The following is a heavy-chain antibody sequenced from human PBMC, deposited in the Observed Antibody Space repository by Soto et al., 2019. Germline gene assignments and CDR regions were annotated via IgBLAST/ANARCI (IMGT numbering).Heavy chain of an antibody. J-gene: IGHJ4*02. CDR1: GGSFSGYY. CDR3: ARVLREKWLLTIFDY. Sequence: SETLSLTCAVYGGSFSGYYWSWIRQPPGKGLEWIGEINHSGSTNYNPSLKSRVTISVDTSKNQFSLKLSSVTAADTAVYYCARVLREKWLLTIFDYWGQGTLVTVSS. D-gene: IGHD6-19*01. CDR2: INHSGST. V-gene: IGHV4-34*01.